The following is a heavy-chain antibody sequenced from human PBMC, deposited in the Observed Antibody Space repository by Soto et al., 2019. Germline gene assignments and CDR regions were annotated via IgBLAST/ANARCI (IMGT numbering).Heavy chain of an antibody. CDR1: GGSISSYY. D-gene: IGHD1-7*01. CDR3: ARHDRPAGTTTFDI. V-gene: IGHV4-59*08. J-gene: IGHJ3*02. Sequence: QVQLQESGPGLVKPSETLSLTCTVSGGSISSYYWSWIRQPPGKGLEWIGYIYYSGSTNYNPSLKSRVTISVDTSKNQFSLKLSSVTAADTAVYYCARHDRPAGTTTFDIWGQGTMVTVSS. CDR2: IYYSGST.